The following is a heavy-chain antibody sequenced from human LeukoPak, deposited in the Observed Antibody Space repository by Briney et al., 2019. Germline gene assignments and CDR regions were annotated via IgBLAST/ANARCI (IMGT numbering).Heavy chain of an antibody. CDR3: ARDCSSTSCYYYYYYYGMDV. D-gene: IGHD2-2*01. J-gene: IGHJ6*02. V-gene: IGHV4-31*03. CDR2: IYYSGST. Sequence: SETLSLTCTVSGGSISSGGYYWSWIRQHPGKGLEWIGYIYYSGSTYYNPSLKSRVTISVDTSKNQFSLKLSSVTAADTAVYYCARDCSSTSCYYYYYYYGMDVWGQGTTVTVSS. CDR1: GGSISSGGYY.